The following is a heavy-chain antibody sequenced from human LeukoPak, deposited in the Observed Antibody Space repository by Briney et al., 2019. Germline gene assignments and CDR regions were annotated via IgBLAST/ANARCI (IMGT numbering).Heavy chain of an antibody. CDR3: ARARWGKEGGYYFDY. Sequence: GASVKVSCKASGYTFTSYAMHWVRQAPGQRLEWMGWINAGNGNTKYSQKFQGRVTITRDTSASTAYMELSSLRSEDTAVYYRARARWGKEGGYYFDYWGQGTLVTVSS. V-gene: IGHV1-3*01. CDR1: GYTFTSYA. J-gene: IGHJ4*02. D-gene: IGHD3-16*01. CDR2: INAGNGNT.